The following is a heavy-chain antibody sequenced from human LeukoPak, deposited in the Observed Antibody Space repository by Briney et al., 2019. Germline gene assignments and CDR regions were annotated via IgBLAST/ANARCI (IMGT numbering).Heavy chain of an antibody. J-gene: IGHJ6*03. V-gene: IGHV1-2*02. Sequence: ASVKVSCKASGYTFIGYYIHWVRQAPGQGLEWMAWINPNSGATKYAQNFQGRVTVTRDTSTTTAYMELRSLRSDDTAVYYCATLYGYDHSYNFMEVWGKGTAVTVSS. CDR1: GYTFIGYY. D-gene: IGHD5-12*01. CDR2: INPNSGAT. CDR3: ATLYGYDHSYNFMEV.